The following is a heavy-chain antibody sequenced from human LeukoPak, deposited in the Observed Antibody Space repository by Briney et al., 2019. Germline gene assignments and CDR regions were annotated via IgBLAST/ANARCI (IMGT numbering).Heavy chain of an antibody. D-gene: IGHD2-21*02. J-gene: IGHJ4*02. CDR1: GGSISSSSYY. Sequence: KPSETLSLTCTVSGGSISSSSYYWGWIRQPPGKGLEWIGSIYYSGSTYYNPSLKSRVTISVDTSKNQFSLKLSSVTAADTAVYYCASGAWRNDHWGQGTLVTVSS. CDR3: ASGAWRNDH. V-gene: IGHV4-39*07. CDR2: IYYSGST.